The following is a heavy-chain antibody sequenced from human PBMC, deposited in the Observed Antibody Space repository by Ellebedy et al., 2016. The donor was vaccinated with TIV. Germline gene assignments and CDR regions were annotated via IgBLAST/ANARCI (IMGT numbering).Heavy chain of an antibody. CDR2: IYHSGST. J-gene: IGHJ6*02. V-gene: IGHV4-4*02. CDR3: ASLAKRGGYYYYYGMDV. Sequence: GSLRLSXAASGFTFSSYAMSWVRQPPGKGLEWIGEIYHSGSTNYNPSLKSRVTISVDKSKNQFSLKLSSVTAADTAVYYCASLAKRGGYYYYYGMDVWGQGTTVTVSS. CDR1: GFTFSSYAM.